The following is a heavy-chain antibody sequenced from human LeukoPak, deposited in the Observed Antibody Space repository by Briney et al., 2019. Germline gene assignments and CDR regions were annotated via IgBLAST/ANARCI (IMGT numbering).Heavy chain of an antibody. CDR2: IYYSGST. V-gene: IGHV4-39*07. J-gene: IGHJ3*02. CDR3: ARDLIHYDFWSGYYEYDAFDI. D-gene: IGHD3-3*01. CDR1: GGSISSSGYY. Sequence: PSETLSLTCTVSGGSISSSGYYWGWIRQPPGKGLEWIGGIYYSGSTYYNPSLKSRVTISVDTSKNQFSLKLSSVTAADTAVYYCARDLIHYDFWSGYYEYDAFDIWGQGTMVTVSS.